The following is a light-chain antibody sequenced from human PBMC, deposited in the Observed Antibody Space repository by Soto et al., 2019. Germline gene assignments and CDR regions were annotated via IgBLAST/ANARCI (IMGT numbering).Light chain of an antibody. Sequence: DTQVPQSLSSLSAAVGDGVTMACGASQGIRNALAWYQQKPGKAPKRLIYGASTLQRGVPSRFSGSGSATEFTLTITSLQPEDFATYYCVQHDTDPLTFGGGTKVDIK. J-gene: IGKJ4*02. CDR1: QGIRNA. CDR3: VQHDTDPLT. V-gene: IGKV1-17*01. CDR2: GAS.